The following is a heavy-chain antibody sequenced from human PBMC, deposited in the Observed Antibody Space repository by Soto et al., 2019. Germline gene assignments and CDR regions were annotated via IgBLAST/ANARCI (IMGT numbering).Heavy chain of an antibody. Sequence: PGGSLRLSCAASGFTVSNNYMSWVRQAPGKGLESVSVLYSDGSTNYADSVKGRFTISRDIPKNTLNLQMNSLRVEDTALYYCATAFCTDGSSCGFDYWGQGTLVTVS. D-gene: IGHD2-8*01. V-gene: IGHV3-53*01. CDR3: ATAFCTDGSSCGFDY. J-gene: IGHJ4*02. CDR2: LYSDGST. CDR1: GFTVSNNY.